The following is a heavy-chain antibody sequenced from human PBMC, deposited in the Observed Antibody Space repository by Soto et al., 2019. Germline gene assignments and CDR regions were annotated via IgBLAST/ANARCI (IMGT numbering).Heavy chain of an antibody. Sequence: ASVKVSCNASGYTFTCYYMHWVRQAPGQGLEWMGWINPNSGGTNYAQKFQGRVTMTRDTSISTAYMELSRLRSDDTAVYYCARDSSSWYWHYWGQGTLVTVSS. D-gene: IGHD6-13*01. CDR3: ARDSSSWYWHY. V-gene: IGHV1-2*02. J-gene: IGHJ4*02. CDR2: INPNSGGT. CDR1: GYTFTCYY.